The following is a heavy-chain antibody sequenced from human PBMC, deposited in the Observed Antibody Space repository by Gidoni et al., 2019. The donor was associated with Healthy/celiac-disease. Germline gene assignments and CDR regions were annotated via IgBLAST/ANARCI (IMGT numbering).Heavy chain of an antibody. CDR3: ARESTNYDILGFDY. J-gene: IGHJ4*02. Sequence: EVQLVESGGGLVQPGGSLRLSCAASGFTVSSNYMSWVRQAPGKGLEWVSVIYSGGSTYYADSVKGRFTISRDNSKNTLYLQMNSLRAEDTAVYYCARESTNYDILGFDYWGQGTLVTVSS. CDR1: GFTVSSNY. V-gene: IGHV3-66*02. CDR2: IYSGGST. D-gene: IGHD3-9*01.